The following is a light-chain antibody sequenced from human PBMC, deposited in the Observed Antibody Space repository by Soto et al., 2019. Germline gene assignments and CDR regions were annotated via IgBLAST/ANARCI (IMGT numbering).Light chain of an antibody. Sequence: EVVLTQSPGTLSLSPGDRATLSCRASQSVSSSYLAWYQQKPGQAPRLLIFGASSTAAGIPDRFSGSGSGTDFTLTIGRLEPEDFAVYYCQHYGDSPKTFGQGTKAEIK. J-gene: IGKJ1*01. CDR3: QHYGDSPKT. V-gene: IGKV3-20*01. CDR1: QSVSSSY. CDR2: GAS.